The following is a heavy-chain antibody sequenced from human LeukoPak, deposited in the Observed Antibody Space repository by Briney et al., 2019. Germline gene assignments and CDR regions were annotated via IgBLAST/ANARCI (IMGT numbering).Heavy chain of an antibody. D-gene: IGHD2-2*01. CDR1: SGSFSGYY. CDR3: ARDRGDIVVVPAAIRRAANWFDP. V-gene: IGHV4-31*11. Sequence: SETLSLTCAVYSGSFSGYYWSWIRQHPGKGLEWIGYIYYSGSTYYNPSLKSRVTISVDTSKNQFSLKLSSVTAADTAAYYCARDRGDIVVVPAAIRRAANWFDPWGQGTLVTVSS. J-gene: IGHJ5*02. CDR2: IYYSGST.